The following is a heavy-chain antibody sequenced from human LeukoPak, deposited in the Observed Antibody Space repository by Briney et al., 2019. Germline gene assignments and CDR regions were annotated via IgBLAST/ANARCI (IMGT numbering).Heavy chain of an antibody. D-gene: IGHD3-22*01. J-gene: IGHJ4*02. V-gene: IGHV4-38-2*01. Sequence: SETLSLTCAVSGYSISSGYYWGWIRQPPGKGLEWIGGIYHSGSTYYNPSLKSRVTISVDTSKNQFPLKLSSVTAADTAVYYCAGASYDSSGVHWGQGTLVTVSS. CDR1: GYSISSGYY. CDR3: AGASYDSSGVH. CDR2: IYHSGST.